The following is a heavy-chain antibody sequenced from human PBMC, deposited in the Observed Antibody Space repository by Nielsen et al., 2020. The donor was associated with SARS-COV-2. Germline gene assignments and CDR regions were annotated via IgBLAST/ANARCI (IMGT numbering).Heavy chain of an antibody. CDR3: ARRRQYCTGGSCYYSYGMDV. J-gene: IGHJ6*02. CDR2: IYPCDSDI. Sequence: GESLKISCETSGYSFTSYWIGWVSQMPGKGLEWMGIIYPCDSDIRYSPSFQGQVTISADTSISTAYLQWSSLKASDTAMYYCARRRQYCTGGSCYYSYGMDVWGQGTTVTVSS. CDR1: GYSFTSYW. D-gene: IGHD2-15*01. V-gene: IGHV5-51*01.